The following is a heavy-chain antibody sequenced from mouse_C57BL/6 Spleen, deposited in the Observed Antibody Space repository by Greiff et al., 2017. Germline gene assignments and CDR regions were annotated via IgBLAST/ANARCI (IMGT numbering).Heavy chain of an antibody. V-gene: IGHV1-55*01. Sequence: VQLQQPGAELVKPGASVKMSCKASGYTFTSYWLTWVQQRPGQGLEWIGDIYPGSGSTNYNEKFKSKATLTVDTSSSTAYMQLSSLTSEDSAVYYCARTTTVVDYFDYWGQGTTRTVSS. CDR2: IYPGSGST. J-gene: IGHJ2*01. CDR1: GYTFTSYW. D-gene: IGHD1-1*01. CDR3: ARTTTVVDYFDY.